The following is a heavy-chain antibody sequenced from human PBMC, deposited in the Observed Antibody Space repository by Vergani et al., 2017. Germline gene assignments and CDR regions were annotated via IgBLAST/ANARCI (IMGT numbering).Heavy chain of an antibody. D-gene: IGHD2-21*02. CDR3: ARDTGAYCGGDCYGWFDP. J-gene: IGHJ5*02. Sequence: QVQLVQSGAEVKKPGSSVKVSCKASGGTFSSYAISWVRQAPGQGLEWMGGIIPIFGTANYAQKFQGRVTITADGSTSTAYMELSSLRSEDTAVYYCARDTGAYCGGDCYGWFDPWGQGTLVTVSS. CDR1: GGTFSSYA. CDR2: IIPIFGTA. V-gene: IGHV1-69*12.